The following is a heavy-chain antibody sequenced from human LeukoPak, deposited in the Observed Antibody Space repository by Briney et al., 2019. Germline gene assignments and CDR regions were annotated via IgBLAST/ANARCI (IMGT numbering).Heavy chain of an antibody. V-gene: IGHV1-3*01. CDR3: APARAATPFDY. D-gene: IGHD1-26*01. CDR1: GYTFTSYA. Sequence: ASVKVSCKASGYTFTSYAMHWVRQAPGQRLEWMGWINAGNGNTKYSQKFQGRVTMTRDTSISTAYMELSRLRSDDTAVYYCAPARAATPFDYWGQGTLVTVSS. J-gene: IGHJ4*02. CDR2: INAGNGNT.